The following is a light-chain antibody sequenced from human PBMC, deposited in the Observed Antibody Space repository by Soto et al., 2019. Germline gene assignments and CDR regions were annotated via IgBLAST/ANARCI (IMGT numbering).Light chain of an antibody. CDR2: DAS. CDR1: QSIRRW. V-gene: IGKV1-5*01. J-gene: IGKJ1*01. CDR3: QQYNSYSTAT. Sequence: EIQMRQSPCRLCASVADRVTIACRASQSIRRWLAWYDKQPGNAPKLLIFDASTLESGVPSRFNGRGSDTEFTLTISSLQPDDFATYYCQQYNSYSTATFGQGTKVDIK.